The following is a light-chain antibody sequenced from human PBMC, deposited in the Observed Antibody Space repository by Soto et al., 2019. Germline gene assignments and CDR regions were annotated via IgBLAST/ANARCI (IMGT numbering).Light chain of an antibody. Sequence: QSVLTQPPSVSGAPGQRVTISCTGSSSNIGAHYDVHWYQQLPGTAPRLLIFDNTNRPSGVPDRFSASKSDTSASLAISGLQAEDEADYYCQSHDSSLSGYVFGTGTKLTVL. CDR3: QSHDSSLSGYV. CDR2: DNT. V-gene: IGLV1-40*01. CDR1: SSNIGAHYD. J-gene: IGLJ1*01.